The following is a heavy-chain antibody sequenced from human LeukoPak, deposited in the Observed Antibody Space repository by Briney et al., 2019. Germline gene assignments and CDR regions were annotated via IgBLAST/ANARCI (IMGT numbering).Heavy chain of an antibody. CDR2: IYYGGST. J-gene: IGHJ6*02. V-gene: IGHV4-59*01. D-gene: IGHD6-6*01. CDR3: ARVAARYVGMDV. CDR1: AGSINNYY. Sequence: SETLSLTCTVSAGSINNYYWSWIRQPPGKGLEWIGYIYYGGSTNYNPSLKSRVTISVDTSKKQVPLNLSSVTAADTAVYYCARVAARYVGMDVWGQGTTVTVSS.